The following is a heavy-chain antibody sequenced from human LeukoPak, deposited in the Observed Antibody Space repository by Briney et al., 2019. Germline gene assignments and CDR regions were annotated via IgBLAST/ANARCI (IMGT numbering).Heavy chain of an antibody. V-gene: IGHV3-23*01. J-gene: IGHJ4*02. CDR2: ISGSGGST. D-gene: IGHD6-13*01. CDR1: GFTFSSYA. Sequence: GGCLRLSCAASGFTFSSYAMSWVRQAPGKGLEWVSAISGSGGSTYYADSVKGRFTISRDNSKNTLYLQMNGLRAEDTAVYYCAKDSSSWLYYFDYWGQGTLVTVSS. CDR3: AKDSSSWLYYFDY.